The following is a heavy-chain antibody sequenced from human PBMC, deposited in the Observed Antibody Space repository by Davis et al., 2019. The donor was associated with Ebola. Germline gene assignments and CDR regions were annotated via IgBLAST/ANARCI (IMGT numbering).Heavy chain of an antibody. V-gene: IGHV4-30-2*01. J-gene: IGHJ4*02. D-gene: IGHD3-16*02. CDR3: ARKGDDYIWGSYRRPFDY. CDR2: IYHSGST. Sequence: SETLSLTCAVSGGSISSGGYSWSWIRQPPGKGLEWIGYIYHSGSTYYNPSLKSRVTISVDRSKNQFSLKLSSVTAADTAVYYCARKGDDYIWGSYRRPFDYWGQGTLVTVSS. CDR1: GGSISSGGYS.